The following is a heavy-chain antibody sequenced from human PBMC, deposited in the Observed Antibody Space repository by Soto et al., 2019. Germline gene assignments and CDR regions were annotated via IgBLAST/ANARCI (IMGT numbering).Heavy chain of an antibody. D-gene: IGHD3-22*01. V-gene: IGHV3-23*01. Sequence: PGGSLRLSCAASKFTFSNYAMSWVRQAPGKGLEWVSSIGGSGDNTYYADSVKGRFTISRDNSKNTLYLQMNSLRAEDTAVYYCAKDRYYDSSGYYPFDYWGQGTLVTVSS. CDR2: IGGSGDNT. J-gene: IGHJ4*02. CDR1: KFTFSNYA. CDR3: AKDRYYDSSGYYPFDY.